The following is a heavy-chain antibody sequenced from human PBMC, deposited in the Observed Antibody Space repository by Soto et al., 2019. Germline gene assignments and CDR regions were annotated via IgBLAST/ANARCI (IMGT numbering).Heavy chain of an antibody. Sequence: QVQLLESGPGLVNPSQTLSLSCTVSGGSFSPYYWCWLRPSPGPGLGWLGSVYYPGTADYQPSLEKRATPADDTTTHRFSLELTSATAADTAVYYCARQPDDGDDGYYFEYWGPGSLVTVSS. CDR2: VYYPGTA. CDR1: GGSFSPYY. D-gene: IGHD2-15*01. J-gene: IGHJ4*02. CDR3: ARQPDDGDDGYYFEY. V-gene: IGHV4-59*01.